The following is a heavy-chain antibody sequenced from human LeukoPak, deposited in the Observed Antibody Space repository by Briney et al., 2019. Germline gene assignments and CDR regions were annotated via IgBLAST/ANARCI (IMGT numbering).Heavy chain of an antibody. Sequence: GGSLVLSCEASGFTFSTLAMSWVRQAPGKGVEGGSAISGSRGSTYYTDSVKGRFTISRDNSKNTLYLQMNSLRAEDTAVYYCAREFGESPYYFAYWGQGTLVTVSS. D-gene: IGHD3-10*01. J-gene: IGHJ4*02. CDR1: GFTFSTLA. CDR3: AREFGESPYYFAY. CDR2: ISGSRGST. V-gene: IGHV3-23*01.